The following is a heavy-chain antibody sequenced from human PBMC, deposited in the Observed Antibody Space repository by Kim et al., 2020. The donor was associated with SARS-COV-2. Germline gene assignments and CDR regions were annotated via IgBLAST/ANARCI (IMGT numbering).Heavy chain of an antibody. CDR1: GGTFSSYA. J-gene: IGHJ4*02. CDR3: AREGYCGGDCYSSPFDY. CDR2: ITPILGIA. Sequence: SVKVSCKASGGTFSSYAISWVRQAPGQGLEWMGRITPILGIANYAQKFQGRVTITADKSTSTAYMELSSLRSEDTAVYYCAREGYCGGDCYSSPFDYWGQGALVTVSS. V-gene: IGHV1-69*04. D-gene: IGHD2-21*02.